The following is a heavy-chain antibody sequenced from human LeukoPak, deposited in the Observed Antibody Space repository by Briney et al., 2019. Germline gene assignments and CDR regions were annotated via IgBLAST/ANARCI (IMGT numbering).Heavy chain of an antibody. CDR3: ASVNPGSSWYYFDY. D-gene: IGHD6-13*01. CDR1: GGSISSSNW. J-gene: IGHJ4*02. CDR2: IYHSGST. Sequence: SETLSLTCAVSGGSISSSNWWSWVRQPPGKGLEWIGEIYHSGSTNYNPSLKSRVTISVDKSKNQFSLKLSSVTAADTAVYYCASVNPGSSWYYFDYWGQGTLVTVPS. V-gene: IGHV4-4*02.